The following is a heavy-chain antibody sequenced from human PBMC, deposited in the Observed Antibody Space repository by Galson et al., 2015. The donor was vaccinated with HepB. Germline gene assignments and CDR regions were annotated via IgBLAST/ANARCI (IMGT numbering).Heavy chain of an antibody. D-gene: IGHD3-16*02. V-gene: IGHV3-15*01. CDR3: TTDGSYDYVWGSYRYTDAFDI. J-gene: IGHJ3*02. CDR2: IKSKTDGGTT. CDR1: GSTFSNAW. Sequence: SLRLSCAASGSTFSNAWMSWARQAPGKGLEWVGRIKSKTDGGTTDYAAPVKGRFTISRDDSKNTLYLQMNSLKTEDTAVYYCTTDGSYDYVWGSYRYTDAFDIWDQGTMVTVSS.